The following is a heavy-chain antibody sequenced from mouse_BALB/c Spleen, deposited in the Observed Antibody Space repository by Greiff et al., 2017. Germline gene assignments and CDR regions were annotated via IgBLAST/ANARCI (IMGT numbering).Heavy chain of an antibody. D-gene: IGHD1-1*01. CDR1: GYTFTDYY. V-gene: IGHV1-77*01. J-gene: IGHJ4*01. Sequence: VKLMESGAELARPGASVKLSCKASGYTFTDYYINWVKQRTGQGLEWIGEIYPGSGNTYYNKKFKGKATLTADKSSSTAYMQLSSLTSEDSAVYFCARGDYYDYAMDYWGQGTSVTVSS. CDR3: ARGDYYDYAMDY. CDR2: IYPGSGNT.